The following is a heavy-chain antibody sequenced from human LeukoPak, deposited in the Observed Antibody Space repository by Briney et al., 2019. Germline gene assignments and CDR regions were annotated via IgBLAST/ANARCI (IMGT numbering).Heavy chain of an antibody. D-gene: IGHD3-10*01. CDR2: INPNSGGT. J-gene: IGHJ5*02. V-gene: IGHV1-2*02. CDR3: ARGLSLLWFRELLSNGTKFLKANWFDP. Sequence: ASAKVSCKASGYTFTGYYMHWVRQAPGQGLEWMGWINPNSGGTNYAQKFQGRVTITRDTSISTAYMELSRLRSDDTAVYYCARGLSLLWFRELLSNGTKFLKANWFDPWGQGTLVTVSS. CDR1: GYTFTGYY.